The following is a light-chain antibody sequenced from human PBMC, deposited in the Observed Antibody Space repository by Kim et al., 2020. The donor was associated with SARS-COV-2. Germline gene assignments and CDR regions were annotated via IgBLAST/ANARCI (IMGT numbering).Light chain of an antibody. CDR3: QVWDGRDVV. CDR1: NIENRN. J-gene: IGLJ2*01. V-gene: IGLV3-9*01. CDR2: RDY. Sequence: SYELTQPLSVSVALGQTARITCGGDNIENRNVHWYQQRPGQAPILLIYRDYERPSGIPERVSGSNSGNTATLTISGVQAGDEADYYCQVWDGRDVVFGGG.